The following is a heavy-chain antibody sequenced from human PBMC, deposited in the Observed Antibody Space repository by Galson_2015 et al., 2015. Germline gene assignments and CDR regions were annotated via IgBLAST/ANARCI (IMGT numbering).Heavy chain of an antibody. Sequence: SLRLSCAASGFTFSSYGMHWVRQAPGKGLEWVAVIWYDGSNKYYADSVKGRFTISRDNSKNTLYLQMNSLRAEDTAVYYCARWNYGSGSAFDIWGQGTMVTVSS. CDR3: ARWNYGSGSAFDI. J-gene: IGHJ3*02. D-gene: IGHD3-10*01. CDR1: GFTFSSYG. V-gene: IGHV3-33*01. CDR2: IWYDGSNK.